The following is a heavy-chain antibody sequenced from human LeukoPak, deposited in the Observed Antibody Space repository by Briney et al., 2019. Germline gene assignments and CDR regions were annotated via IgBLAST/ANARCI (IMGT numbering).Heavy chain of an antibody. D-gene: IGHD3-22*01. J-gene: IGHJ4*02. CDR2: INSDGSST. Sequence: GGSLRLSCAASGFTFSSYWMHWVRQAPGKGLVWVSRINSDGSSTSYADSVKGRFTISRDNAKNTLYLQMNSLRAEDTAVYYCVSSYYDSSGYHNWGQGTLVTVSS. V-gene: IGHV3-74*01. CDR1: GFTFSSYW. CDR3: VSSYYDSSGYHN.